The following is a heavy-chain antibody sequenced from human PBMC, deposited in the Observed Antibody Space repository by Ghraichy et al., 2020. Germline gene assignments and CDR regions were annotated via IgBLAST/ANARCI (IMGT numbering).Heavy chain of an antibody. CDR1: GFTFSSYA. D-gene: IGHD5-24*01. CDR3: ASQWGEMATIFLGSAHAKDYYYGMDV. Sequence: GGSLRLSCAASGFTFSSYAMHWVRQAPGKGLEWVAVISYDGSNKYYADSVKGRFTISRDNSKNTLYLQMNSLRAEDTAVYYCASQWGEMATIFLGSAHAKDYYYGMDVWGQGTTVTVSS. J-gene: IGHJ6*02. CDR2: ISYDGSNK. V-gene: IGHV3-30-3*01.